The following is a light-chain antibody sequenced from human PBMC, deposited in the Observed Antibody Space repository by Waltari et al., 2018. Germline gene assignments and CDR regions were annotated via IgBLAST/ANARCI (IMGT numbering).Light chain of an antibody. CDR2: DAS. Sequence: EIVLTQSPATLSLSPGERATLSCRASQSVSSYLAWYQQKPGQAPRLLLYDASNRATGIPARFSGSGSGTDFTLTISSLEPEDFAVYYCQQRSNWRRTFGQGTKLEIK. CDR3: QQRSNWRRT. CDR1: QSVSSY. J-gene: IGKJ2*01. V-gene: IGKV3-11*01.